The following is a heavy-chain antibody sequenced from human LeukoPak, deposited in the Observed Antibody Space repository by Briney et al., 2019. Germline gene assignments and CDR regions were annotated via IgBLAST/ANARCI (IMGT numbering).Heavy chain of an antibody. V-gene: IGHV3-23*01. CDR1: GFTFSNYA. D-gene: IGHD3-9*01. CDR3: AKWGVYDILTGYYDSDY. Sequence: GASLRLSCAASGFTFSNYAMSWVRQAPGKGLEWVSAVSGRDDSTYYADSVKGRFTISRDNSKNTLYLQMNSLRAEDTAVYYCAKWGVYDILTGYYDSDYWGQGTLVTVSS. CDR2: VSGRDDST. J-gene: IGHJ4*02.